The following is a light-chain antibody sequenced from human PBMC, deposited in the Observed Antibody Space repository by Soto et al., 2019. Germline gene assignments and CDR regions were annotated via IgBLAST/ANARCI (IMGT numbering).Light chain of an antibody. V-gene: IGKV3-20*01. CDR3: QQYASSIMYT. Sequence: EFVLTQSPATLSLSPGDRATLSCRASPSVNSGYLAWYQQKPGQDPRLLIYGASNRATGIAERFSGSGSGTEYTLTISRLEHEDVAVYYCQQYASSIMYTFGEGTKLEIK. CDR2: GAS. J-gene: IGKJ2*01. CDR1: PSVNSGY.